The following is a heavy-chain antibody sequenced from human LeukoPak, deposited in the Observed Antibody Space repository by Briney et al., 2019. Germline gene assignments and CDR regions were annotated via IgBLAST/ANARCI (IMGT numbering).Heavy chain of an antibody. CDR3: ARGYYGYVWGSYRLDYFDY. J-gene: IGHJ4*02. V-gene: IGHV3-48*03. D-gene: IGHD3-16*02. CDR1: GFTFSSYE. Sequence: PGGSLRLSCAASGFTFSSYEMNWVRQAPGKGLEWVSYISSSGSTIYYADSVKGRFTISRDNAKNSLYLQMNSLGAEDTAVYYCARGYYGYVWGSYRLDYFDYWGQGTLVTVSS. CDR2: ISSSGSTI.